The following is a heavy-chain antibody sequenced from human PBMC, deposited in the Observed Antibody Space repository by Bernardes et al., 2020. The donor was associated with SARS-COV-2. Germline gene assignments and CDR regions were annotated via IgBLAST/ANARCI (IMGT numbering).Heavy chain of an antibody. CDR2: ISFIVGTT. D-gene: IGHD2-15*01. J-gene: IGHJ4*02. CDR3: AKFLAGSSPHRTGAVTYFDS. CDR1: GFTFSSFA. V-gene: IGHV3-23*01. Sequence: GGSLRLSCSSSGFTFSSFAISCVRQAPGNGLEWVSSISFIVGTTFYADSVKVLFTISRDNSKNTLYLKMNSMRAEDTAVYFCAKFLAGSSPHRTGAVTYFDSWGPGTLVTVSS.